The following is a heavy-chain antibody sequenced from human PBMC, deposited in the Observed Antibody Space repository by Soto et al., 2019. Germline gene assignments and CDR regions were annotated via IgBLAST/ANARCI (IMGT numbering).Heavy chain of an antibody. J-gene: IGHJ4*02. V-gene: IGHV3-23*01. CDR3: AKDPRPDYNSEWHYFDY. CDR1: GFTFRNYA. CDR2: INAKGENT. D-gene: IGHD6-19*01. Sequence: VLESGGGLVQPGESLRLSCAASGFTFRNYAMSWVRQAPGKGLEWVSGINAKGENTYYADSAKGRFTISRDDAKNTLYLQMNSLRVEDTAIYYCAKDPRPDYNSEWHYFDYWGQGTLVTVSS.